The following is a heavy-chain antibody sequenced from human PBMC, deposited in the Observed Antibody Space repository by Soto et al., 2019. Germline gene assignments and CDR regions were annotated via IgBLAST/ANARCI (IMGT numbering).Heavy chain of an antibody. Sequence: QLQLQESGSGLVKPSQTLSLTCAVSGGSISSGGYSWSWIRQPPGKGLEWIGYIYHSGSTYYNPSLKSRVNISVDRSKNQFSLKLSSVPAADTAVYYCAVSRYSYGRYFDYWGQGTLVTVSS. D-gene: IGHD5-18*01. V-gene: IGHV4-30-2*01. CDR3: AVSRYSYGRYFDY. CDR2: IYHSGST. CDR1: GGSISSGGYS. J-gene: IGHJ4*02.